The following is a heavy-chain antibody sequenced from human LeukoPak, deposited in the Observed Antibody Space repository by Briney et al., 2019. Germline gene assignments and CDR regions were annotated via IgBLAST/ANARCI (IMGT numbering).Heavy chain of an antibody. CDR3: AREWTQHGGGGFYGMDV. CDR2: FSGGSGGI. Sequence: PGGSLRLSCAASGFTFSAYNMYWVRQAPGKGLEGVSYFSGGSGGIYYADSAKGRFTISRDNAKNSLYLQMNSLRAEDTAVYYCAREWTQHGGGGFYGMDVWGQGTTVTVSS. V-gene: IGHV3-48*04. J-gene: IGHJ6*02. CDR1: GFTFSAYN. D-gene: IGHD2-15*01.